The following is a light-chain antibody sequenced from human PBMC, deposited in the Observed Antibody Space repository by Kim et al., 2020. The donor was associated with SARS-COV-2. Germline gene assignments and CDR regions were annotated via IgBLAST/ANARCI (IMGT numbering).Light chain of an antibody. J-gene: IGLJ2*01. V-gene: IGLV3-9*01. CDR3: QVWDSSTVV. CDR1: NIGSKN. CDR2: RVI. Sequence: VARVKTARMTGWGNNIGSKNVLWYHQKPGQATVLVIYRVINRPTWIPERFSGSNSGNTATLTISRAQTVDEADYFCQVWDSSTVVFGGGTQLTVL.